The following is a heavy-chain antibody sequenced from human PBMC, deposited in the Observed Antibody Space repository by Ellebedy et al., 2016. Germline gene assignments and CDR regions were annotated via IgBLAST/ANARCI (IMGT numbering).Heavy chain of an antibody. D-gene: IGHD2-15*01. CDR2: ISDRGVNP. Sequence: GGSLRLSXVASGFTFSSSAMSWVRQAPGKGPEWVAAISDRGVNPYYADAVKGRLTISRDNSKSTLSLQMNSLRAEDTALYYCAKQLGYCSEGTCYFDFWGQGTPVTVSS. V-gene: IGHV3-23*01. J-gene: IGHJ4*02. CDR3: AKQLGYCSEGTCYFDF. CDR1: GFTFSSSA.